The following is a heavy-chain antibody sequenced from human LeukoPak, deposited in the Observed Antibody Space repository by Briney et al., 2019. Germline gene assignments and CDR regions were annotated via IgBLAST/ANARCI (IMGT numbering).Heavy chain of an antibody. CDR3: AKGDTAMIRRYYFDT. D-gene: IGHD5-18*01. Sequence: GGSLRLSCAASGFTFNEYVVSWVRQAPGKGLEWVSVISGSGGSAYYADSVKGRFTISRDSSTDTLYLQMNSLGAEDTAVYYCAKGDTAMIRRYYFDTWGQGTLVTVSS. CDR1: GFTFNEYV. V-gene: IGHV3-23*01. J-gene: IGHJ4*02. CDR2: ISGSGGSA.